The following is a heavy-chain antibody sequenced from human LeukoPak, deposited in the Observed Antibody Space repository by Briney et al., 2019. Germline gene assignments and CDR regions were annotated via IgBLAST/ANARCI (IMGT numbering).Heavy chain of an antibody. CDR1: GYSFTSYW. Sequence: GESLKISCKGSGYSFTSYWIGWVRQMPGKGLEWMGIIYPGDSDTRYSPSFQGQVTISADKSISTAYLQWSSLKASDTAMYYCARPDYYDSSGYYNPVYFQHWGQGTLVTVSS. V-gene: IGHV5-51*01. CDR3: ARPDYYDSSGYYNPVYFQH. J-gene: IGHJ1*01. D-gene: IGHD3-22*01. CDR2: IYPGDSDT.